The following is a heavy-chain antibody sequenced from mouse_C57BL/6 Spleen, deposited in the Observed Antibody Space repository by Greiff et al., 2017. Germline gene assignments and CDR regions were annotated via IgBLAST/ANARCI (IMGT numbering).Heavy chain of an antibody. CDR1: GYTFTDYN. J-gene: IGHJ3*01. V-gene: IGHV1-18*01. CDR3: ARSGYGYEFAY. Sequence: EVQLQQSGPELVKPGASVKIPCKASGYTFTDYNMDWVKQSHGKSLEWIGDINPNNGGTIYNQKFKGKATLTVDKSSSTAYMELRSLTSEDTAVYYCARSGYGYEFAYWGQGTLVTVSA. CDR2: INPNNGGT. D-gene: IGHD2-2*01.